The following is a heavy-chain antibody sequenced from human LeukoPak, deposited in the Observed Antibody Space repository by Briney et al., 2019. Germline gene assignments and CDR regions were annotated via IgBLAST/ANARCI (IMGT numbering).Heavy chain of an antibody. CDR3: AREGSRWSYPPIYYFDY. CDR2: IYYSGST. D-gene: IGHD1-26*01. J-gene: IGHJ4*02. Sequence: SETLSLTCTVAGGYISNYYWSWIRQPPGMGLEWIGYIYYSGSTYYNPSLKSRVTISVDTSKNQFSLKLSSVTAADTAVYYCAREGSRWSYPPIYYFDYWGQGTLVTVSS. CDR1: GGYISNYY. V-gene: IGHV4-59*12.